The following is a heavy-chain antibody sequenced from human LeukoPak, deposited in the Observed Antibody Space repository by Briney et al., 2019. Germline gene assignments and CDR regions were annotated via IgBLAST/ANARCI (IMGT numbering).Heavy chain of an antibody. Sequence: SETLSLTCTVSGGSISSSSYYWGWIRQPPGRGLEWIGSIYYSGSTYYNPSLKSRVTISVDTSKNQFSLKLSSVTAADTAVYYCQSGSYYAYGYWGQGTLVTVSS. V-gene: IGHV4-39*07. CDR1: GGSISSSSYY. CDR3: QSGSYYAYGY. J-gene: IGHJ4*02. D-gene: IGHD1-26*01. CDR2: IYYSGST.